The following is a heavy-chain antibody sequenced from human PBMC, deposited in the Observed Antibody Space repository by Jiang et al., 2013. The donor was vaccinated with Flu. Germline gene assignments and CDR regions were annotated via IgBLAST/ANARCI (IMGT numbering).Heavy chain of an antibody. D-gene: IGHD4-11*01. CDR3: ASWNIYSNYDYYYYGMDV. V-gene: IGHV4-59*12. J-gene: IGHJ6*04. Sequence: SGSGLVKPSETLSLTCTVSGGSISSYYWSWIRQPPGKGLEWIGYIYYSGSTNYNPSLKSRVTISVDTSKNQFSLKLSSVTAADTAVYYCASWNIYSNYDYYYYGMDVWGKGTTVTVSS. CDR2: IYYSGST. CDR1: GGSISSYY.